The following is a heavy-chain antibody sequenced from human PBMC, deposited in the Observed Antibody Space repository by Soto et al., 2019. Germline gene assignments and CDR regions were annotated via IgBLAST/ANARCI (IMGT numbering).Heavy chain of an antibody. J-gene: IGHJ6*02. Sequence: ASVKVSCQASGYTFTSHAMHWVRPAPGQRLAWMGWINAGNGNTKYSQKFQGRVTITRDTSASTAYMGLSSLRSEDTAVYFCASSRITMVPYGMDVWGQGTTVTVS. V-gene: IGHV1-3*01. CDR2: INAGNGNT. CDR1: GYTFTSHA. CDR3: ASSRITMVPYGMDV. D-gene: IGHD3-10*01.